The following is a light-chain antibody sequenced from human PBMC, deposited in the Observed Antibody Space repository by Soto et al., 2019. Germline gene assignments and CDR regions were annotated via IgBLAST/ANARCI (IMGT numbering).Light chain of an antibody. V-gene: IGKV1-39*01. Sequence: DIQMTQSPSSLSASVGDRVTITCRASQRIANYLNWYQQKPGKAPKLLIYAASSLQSGVPSRFSGSGSGTDFTLTISTLQPEDFATYYCQQSYTTLNTFGQGTRLEIK. CDR2: AAS. CDR1: QRIANY. CDR3: QQSYTTLNT. J-gene: IGKJ5*01.